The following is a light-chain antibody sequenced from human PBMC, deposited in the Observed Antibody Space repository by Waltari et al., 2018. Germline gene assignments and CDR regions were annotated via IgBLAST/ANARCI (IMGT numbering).Light chain of an antibody. Sequence: QSALTQPAAVSGSPGQSITISCTGTNDTIGSSHLSSCYQRHPGKAPKLILYDVTKRPSGVSSRFSGSKSGNTASLTISGLQAEDEADFYCCTFAGRGTYVFGTGTVVTVL. V-gene: IGLV2-23*02. CDR2: DVT. J-gene: IGLJ1*01. CDR1: NDTIGSSHL. CDR3: CTFAGRGTYV.